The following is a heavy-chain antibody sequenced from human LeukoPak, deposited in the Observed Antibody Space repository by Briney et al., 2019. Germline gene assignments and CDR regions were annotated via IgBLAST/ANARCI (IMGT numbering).Heavy chain of an antibody. J-gene: IGHJ4*02. Sequence: PGGSLRLSCAASRFTFSSYAMSWVRQAPGKGLEWVSAISGSGSNTYYADSVKGRFTISRDNSKNTLYLQMNSLRVEDTAVYYCAKKVGSGWYEGFDYWCQGTLVTVSS. CDR3: AKKVGSGWYEGFDY. V-gene: IGHV3-23*01. D-gene: IGHD6-19*01. CDR2: ISGSGSNT. CDR1: RFTFSSYA.